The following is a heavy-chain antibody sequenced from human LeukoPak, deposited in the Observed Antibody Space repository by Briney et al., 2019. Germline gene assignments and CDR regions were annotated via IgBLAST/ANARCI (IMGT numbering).Heavy chain of an antibody. D-gene: IGHD5-18*01. CDR3: ARPGARGYSYGYSYYYYIDV. CDR2: IRYDGSNK. V-gene: IGHV3-30*02. Sequence: GGSLRLSCAASGFTFSSYGMHWVRQAPGEGLEWVAFIRYDGSNKYYADSVKGRFTISRDNSQNTLYLKMNSLKAEDTAVYYCARPGARGYSYGYSYYYYIDVWGKGTTVTVSS. J-gene: IGHJ6*03. CDR1: GFTFSSYG.